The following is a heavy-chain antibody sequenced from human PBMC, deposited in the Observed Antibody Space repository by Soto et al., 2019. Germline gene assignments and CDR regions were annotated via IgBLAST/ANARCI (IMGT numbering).Heavy chain of an antibody. CDR3: AIYDSSGSRGFQH. CDR1: GGSVSSGGFS. J-gene: IGHJ1*01. D-gene: IGHD3-22*01. CDR2: TSHSGNT. Sequence: SETLSLTCVVSGGSVSSGGFSWNWFRQPPGKVLEWIGYTSHSGNTYYNPSLKSRVSISVDTSKNQFSLKLSSVTAADTAVYYCAIYDSSGSRGFQHWGQGTLVTVSS. V-gene: IGHV4-30-2*01.